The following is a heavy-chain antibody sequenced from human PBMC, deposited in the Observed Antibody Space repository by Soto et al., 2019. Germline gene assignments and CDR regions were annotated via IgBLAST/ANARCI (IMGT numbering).Heavy chain of an antibody. CDR1: GFTVRGSA. Sequence: GGSLRLSCAASGFTVRGSAMHWVRQVKGGGLEWVAGIYGSGAVGYVGAVRGRFTISRDVAKNSLHLQMNSLTIEDTALYYCVGEILSGGADVWG. J-gene: IGHJ6*02. CDR2: IYGSGAV. CDR3: VGEILSGGADV. D-gene: IGHD3-10*01. V-gene: IGHV3-9*01.